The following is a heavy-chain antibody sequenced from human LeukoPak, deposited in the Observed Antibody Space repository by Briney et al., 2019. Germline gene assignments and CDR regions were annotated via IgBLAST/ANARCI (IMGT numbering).Heavy chain of an antibody. D-gene: IGHD3-3*01. CDR3: GRGPHRRTYDRDNWFDP. V-gene: IGHV3-21*04. CDR1: GFTFSSYS. CDR2: ISSSSSYI. Sequence: GGSLRLSCAASGFTFSSYSMNWVRQAPGKGLEWVSSISSSSSYIYYADSVKGRFTISRDNSKNTLYLQMNSLRAEDTAVYYCGRGPHRRTYDRDNWFDPWGQGTLVTVSS. J-gene: IGHJ5*02.